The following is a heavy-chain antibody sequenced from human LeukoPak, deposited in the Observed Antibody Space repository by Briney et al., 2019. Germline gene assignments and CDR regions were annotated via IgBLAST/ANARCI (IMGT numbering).Heavy chain of an antibody. CDR2: ISGSGGST. J-gene: IGHJ4*02. V-gene: IGHV3-23*01. D-gene: IGHD3-9*01. Sequence: GGSLRLSCAASGFTFSSYAMSWVRQAPGKGLEWVSVISGSGGSTYYADSVKGRFTISRDNSKNTLYLQMNSLRAEDTAVYYCAKSSYYDILTGYENDWGQGTLVTVSS. CDR1: GFTFSSYA. CDR3: AKSSYYDILTGYEND.